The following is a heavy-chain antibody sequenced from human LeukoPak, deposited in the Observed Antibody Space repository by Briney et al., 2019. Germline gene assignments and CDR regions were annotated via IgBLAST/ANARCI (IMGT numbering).Heavy chain of an antibody. J-gene: IGHJ4*02. V-gene: IGHV1-2*02. CDR1: GYIFTDYY. CDR2: SNPNSGDT. Sequence: ASVTISCKASGYIFTDYYMHWVRQAPGQGLEWMGWSNPNSGDTEFAQKFQGRVTMTRDTSISTAYMELSRLRSDDTAVYYCATQRGSYLWRTDFDYWGQGT. CDR3: ATQRGSYLWRTDFDY. D-gene: IGHD3-16*01.